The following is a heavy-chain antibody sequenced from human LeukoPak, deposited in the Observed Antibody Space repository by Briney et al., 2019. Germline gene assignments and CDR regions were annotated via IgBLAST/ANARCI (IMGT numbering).Heavy chain of an antibody. CDR1: GFTFSNYG. CDR3: AKVKALNSGYGLSY. V-gene: IGHV3-23*01. D-gene: IGHD5-12*01. Sequence: PGGSLRLSCAASGFTFSNYGMSWVRQAPGKGLEWVSTISGSGGNTYYADSVKGRFTISRDTSKNTLYLQMNSLRAEDTAVYYCAKVKALNSGYGLSYWGQGTLVTVSS. CDR2: ISGSGGNT. J-gene: IGHJ4*02.